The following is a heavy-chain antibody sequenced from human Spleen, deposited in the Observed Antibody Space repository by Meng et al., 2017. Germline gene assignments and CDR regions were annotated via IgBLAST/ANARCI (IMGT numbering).Heavy chain of an antibody. Sequence: GQVPQWGEGLLKLSGTLSLPCAVYGGSFSGYYWSWIRQPPGKGLEWIGEINHSGSTNYNPSLKSRVTISVDTSQNNLSLKLSSVTAADSAVYYCARGPTTMAHDFDYWGQGTLVTVSS. CDR1: GGSFSGYY. J-gene: IGHJ4*02. CDR2: INHSGST. CDR3: ARGPTTMAHDFDY. D-gene: IGHD4-11*01. V-gene: IGHV4-34*01.